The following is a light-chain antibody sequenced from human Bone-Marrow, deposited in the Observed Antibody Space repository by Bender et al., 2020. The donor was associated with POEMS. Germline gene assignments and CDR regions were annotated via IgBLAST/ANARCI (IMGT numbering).Light chain of an antibody. Sequence: QSALTQPASLSGSPGQSITISCTGTSGDVGGFTYVSWYQHHPGKAPKLIIYEVTSRPSGVSNRFSGSKSGNTASLTISGLQAEDEADYYCCSHAGNFILVFGGGTKLTVL. V-gene: IGLV2-14*01. J-gene: IGLJ3*02. CDR2: EVT. CDR3: CSHAGNFILV. CDR1: SGDVGGFTY.